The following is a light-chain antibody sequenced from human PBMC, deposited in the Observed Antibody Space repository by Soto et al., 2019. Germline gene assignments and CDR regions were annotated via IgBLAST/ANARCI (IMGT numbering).Light chain of an antibody. CDR2: GAS. J-gene: IGKJ5*01. CDR3: QQYNNGPEIT. V-gene: IGKV3-15*01. CDR1: QSVSSK. Sequence: EIVMTQSPATLSVAPGERATLSCRASQSVSSKLAWYQQKPGQAPRLLISGASTRATGTPARFSGSGSGTEFTLTISSLQSEDFALYYCQQYNNGPEITFGQGTRLEIK.